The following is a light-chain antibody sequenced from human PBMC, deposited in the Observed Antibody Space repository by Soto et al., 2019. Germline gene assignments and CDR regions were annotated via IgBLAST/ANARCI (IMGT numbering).Light chain of an antibody. J-gene: IGKJ1*01. CDR2: GAS. CDR3: QQDRSWPRT. CDR1: QDVMYD. Sequence: EIVLTQSPAALSVSPGGRATLSCRASQDVMYDLAWYQQKPGQAPRLLVYGASTRATDAPPRFRGSGSGREFSLTISSLQSEDFATYYCQQDRSWPRTFGQGTRVEIK. V-gene: IGKV3-15*01.